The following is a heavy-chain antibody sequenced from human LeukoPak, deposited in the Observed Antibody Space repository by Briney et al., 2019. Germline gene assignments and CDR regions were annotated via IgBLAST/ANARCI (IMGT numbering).Heavy chain of an antibody. CDR2: IKQDGSEK. J-gene: IGHJ4*02. CDR3: ARDKGDYDSSGSLFVF. V-gene: IGHV3-7*03. CDR1: GFTFSSYW. D-gene: IGHD3-22*01. Sequence: GGSLRLSCAASGFTFSSYWMSWVRQAPGKGLEWVANIKQDGSEKYYVDPVKGRFTISRDNAKNSLYLQMNSLRAEDTAVYYCARDKGDYDSSGSLFVFGGQGTKVTVSS.